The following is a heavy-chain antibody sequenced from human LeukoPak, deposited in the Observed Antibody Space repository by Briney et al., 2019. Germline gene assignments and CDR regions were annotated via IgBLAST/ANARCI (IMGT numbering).Heavy chain of an antibody. Sequence: SETLSLTCTVSGGSVSSGSYYWSWIRQPPGKGLEWIGYIYYSGSTNYNPSLKSRVTISVDTSKNQFSLKLSSVTAADTAVYYCARIPGSGSYYEAWYFDLWGRGTLVTVSS. CDR2: IYYSGST. CDR1: GGSVSSGSYY. CDR3: ARIPGSGSYYEAWYFDL. V-gene: IGHV4-61*01. J-gene: IGHJ2*01. D-gene: IGHD1-26*01.